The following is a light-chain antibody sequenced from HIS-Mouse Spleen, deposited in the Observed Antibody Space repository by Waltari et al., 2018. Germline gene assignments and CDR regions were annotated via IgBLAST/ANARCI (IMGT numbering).Light chain of an antibody. Sequence: DIQMTQSPSSLSASVGDRVTITCQASQDISNYLNWYHQKPGKAPKLLIYDASNLETGVPSRFSGSGSGTDFTFTISSLQPEDIATYYCQQYDNLPITFGQGTKVEIK. V-gene: IGKV1-33*01. CDR1: QDISNY. CDR3: QQYDNLPIT. J-gene: IGKJ1*01. CDR2: DAS.